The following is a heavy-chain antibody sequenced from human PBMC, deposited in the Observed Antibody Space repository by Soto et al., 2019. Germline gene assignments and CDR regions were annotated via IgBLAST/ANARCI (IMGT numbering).Heavy chain of an antibody. Sequence: QVQLVESGGGVVQPGRSLRLSCAASGFTFSSYGMHWVRQAPGKGLEWVAVISYDGSNKYYADSVKGRFTISRDNSKNTLYLQMNSLRAEDTAVYYCCDAGFGEPEGDYYYGMDVWGQGTTDTVSS. CDR1: GFTFSSYG. CDR3: CDAGFGEPEGDYYYGMDV. J-gene: IGHJ6*02. D-gene: IGHD3-10*01. V-gene: IGHV3-30*03. CDR2: ISYDGSNK.